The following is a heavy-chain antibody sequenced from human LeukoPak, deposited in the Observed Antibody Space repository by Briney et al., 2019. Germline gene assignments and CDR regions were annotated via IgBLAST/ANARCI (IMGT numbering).Heavy chain of an antibody. V-gene: IGHV4-4*07. CDR2: IYTSGST. Sequence: SETLSLTCTVSGGSISSYYWSWIRQPAGQGLKGMGRIYTSGSTNYNPSLQSRVTISVAKYQNPLSLKLSSVTAADTAVYYCARDRGGSPDYYYYYYMDVWGTGTTVTVSS. CDR3: ARDRGGSPDYYYYYYMDV. D-gene: IGHD1-26*01. CDR1: GGSISSYY. J-gene: IGHJ6*03.